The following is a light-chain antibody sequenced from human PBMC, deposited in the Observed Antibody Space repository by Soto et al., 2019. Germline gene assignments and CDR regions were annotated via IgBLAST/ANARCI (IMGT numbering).Light chain of an antibody. CDR2: LNSDGSH. J-gene: IGLJ3*02. CDR1: SGHSSYA. CDR3: QTWGPGIPWV. Sequence: QSVLTQSPSASASLGASVKLTCTLSSGHSSYAIAWHQQQPEKGPRFLMNLNSDGSHNKGDEIPDRFSGSSSGAERYLTISSLQSEDEANYYCQTWGPGIPWVFGGGTKVTVL. V-gene: IGLV4-69*01.